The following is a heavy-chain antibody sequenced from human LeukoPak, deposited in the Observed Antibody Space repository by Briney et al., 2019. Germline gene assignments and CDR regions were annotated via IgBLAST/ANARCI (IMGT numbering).Heavy chain of an antibody. CDR3: GRNFYASWFSSWFDP. CDR2: ISPSGNT. D-gene: IGHD2/OR15-2a*01. V-gene: IGHV4-4*07. J-gene: IGHJ5*02. CDR1: GGYTCRRF. Sequence: SETQTLTWTVSGGYTCRRFGSWIRQPAGKGLEWIGRISPSGNTHYNPSLGSRVTISVDTSKNYFSLRLSSVTAADTAGYYCGRNFYASWFSSWFDPLGQARQPTVS.